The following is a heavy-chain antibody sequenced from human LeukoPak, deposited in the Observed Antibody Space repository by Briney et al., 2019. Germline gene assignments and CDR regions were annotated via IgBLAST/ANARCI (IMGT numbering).Heavy chain of an antibody. CDR3: ASTVRGVIKRTPFDY. D-gene: IGHD3-10*02. V-gene: IGHV3-7*01. CDR2: INQGGSES. J-gene: IGHJ4*02. CDR1: GFTFSSYW. Sequence: GGSLRLSCAASGFTFSSYWMSWVRQAPGQGLEWVANINQGGSESFYVDSLRGRFTISRDNAKNSLFLQLNGLRAEDTAVYYCASTVRGVIKRTPFDYWGQGTLVTVSS.